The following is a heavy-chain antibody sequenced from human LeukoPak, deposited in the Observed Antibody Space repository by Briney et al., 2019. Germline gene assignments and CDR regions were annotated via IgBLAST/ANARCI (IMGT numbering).Heavy chain of an antibody. Sequence: GGSLRLSCAASGFTFSSYAISWVRQAPGKGLEWVSAISGSGGSTYYADSVKGRFTISRDNSKNTLYLQMNSLRAEDTAVYYCARVSEWFGEFDYWGQGTLVTVSS. CDR2: ISGSGGST. J-gene: IGHJ4*02. V-gene: IGHV3-23*01. CDR3: ARVSEWFGEFDY. D-gene: IGHD3-10*01. CDR1: GFTFSSYA.